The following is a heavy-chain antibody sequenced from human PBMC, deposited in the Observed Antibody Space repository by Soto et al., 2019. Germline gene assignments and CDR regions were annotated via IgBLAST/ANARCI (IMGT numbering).Heavy chain of an antibody. V-gene: IGHV1-18*04. CDR2: ISTYNGNT. J-gene: IGHJ6*02. CDR3: ARYGYSSGWYLGTGMDV. D-gene: IGHD6-19*01. CDR1: GYTFTEYG. Sequence: VQLVQSGAEVKKPGASLKVSCKASGYTFTEYGVTWVRQAPGQGLEWVGWISTYNGNTNYAQKLQGRVTVTTDTSTSTAYMELRSVSSADTAMYYCARYGYSSGWYLGTGMDVWGQGTPVTVS.